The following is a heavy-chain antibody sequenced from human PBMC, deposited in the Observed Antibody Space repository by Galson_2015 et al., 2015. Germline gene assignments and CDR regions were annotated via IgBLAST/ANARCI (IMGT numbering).Heavy chain of an antibody. CDR3: AREERSGYEWYWYVDL. CDR1: GFTFSSFW. CDR2: IKQDGSEK. V-gene: IGHV3-7*01. J-gene: IGHJ2*01. D-gene: IGHD5-12*01. Sequence: SLRLSCAASGFTFSSFWMSWVRQAPGKGLEWVANIKQDGSEKYYVDSVKGRFAISRDNAKNSLYLQMNSLRAEDTSVYYCAREERSGYEWYWYVDLSVRATLGTVSS.